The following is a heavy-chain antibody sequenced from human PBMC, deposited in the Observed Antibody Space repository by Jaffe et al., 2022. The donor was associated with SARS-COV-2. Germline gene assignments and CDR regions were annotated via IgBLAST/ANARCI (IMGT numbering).Heavy chain of an antibody. CDR3: ARELGYCTNGVCYETKWGMDV. J-gene: IGHJ6*02. CDR2: IHSGGTT. D-gene: IGHD2-8*01. V-gene: IGHV3-53*01. CDR1: GFTVSRNY. Sequence: EVQLVESGGGLIQPGGSLRLSCAASGFTVSRNYMSWVRQAPGKGLEWVSAIHSGGTTYYADSVKGRFTISRDNSKNTLYLQMNSLRAEETAVYYCARELGYCTNGVCYETKWGMDVWGQGTTVTVSS.